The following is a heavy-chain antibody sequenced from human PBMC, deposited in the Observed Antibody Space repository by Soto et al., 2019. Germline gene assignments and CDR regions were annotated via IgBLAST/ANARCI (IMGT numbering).Heavy chain of an antibody. J-gene: IGHJ4*02. V-gene: IGHV3-30-3*01. CDR2: ISYDGSNK. CDR3: AAPIVGATTFDY. CDR1: GFTFSSYA. Sequence: QVQLVESGGGVVQPGRSLRLSCVASGFTFSSYAMHWVRQAPGKGLEWVAVISYDGSNKYYADSVKGRFTISRDNSKNTLYLQMNSLRAEDTAVYYCAAPIVGATTFDYWGQGTLVTVSS. D-gene: IGHD1-26*01.